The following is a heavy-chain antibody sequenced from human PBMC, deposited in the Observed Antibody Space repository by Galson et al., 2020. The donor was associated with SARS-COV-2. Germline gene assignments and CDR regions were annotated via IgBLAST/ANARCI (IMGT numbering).Heavy chain of an antibody. CDR3: ARAEEGIVVVPAAIGRDYYYCMDV. V-gene: IGHV7-4-1*02. J-gene: IGHJ6*03. D-gene: IGHD2-2*01. Sequence: ASVKVSCKASGYTFTSYAMNWVRQAPGQGLEWMGWINTNTGNPTYAQGFTGRFVFSLDTSVSTAYLQISSLKAEDTAVYYCARAEEGIVVVPAAIGRDYYYCMDVWGKGTTVTVSS. CDR1: GYTFTSYA. CDR2: INTNTGNP.